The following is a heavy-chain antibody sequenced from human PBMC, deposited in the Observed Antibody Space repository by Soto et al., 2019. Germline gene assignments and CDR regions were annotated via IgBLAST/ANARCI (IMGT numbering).Heavy chain of an antibody. CDR1: GDSISSSRYY. V-gene: IGHV4-39*01. CDR2: IYYRGST. Sequence: QLQLQESGPGLVKPSETLSLTCTVSGDSISSSRYYWGWVRQPPGKGLEWIGSIYYRGSTYYSPSLKSRVTISVDTSKNQFSLKLSSVTAADTAVDYCARHLHPTTGYWPSTSCYHFDYWGQGTLVTVSS. CDR3: ARHLHPTTGYWPSTSCYHFDY. D-gene: IGHD2-2*01. J-gene: IGHJ4*02.